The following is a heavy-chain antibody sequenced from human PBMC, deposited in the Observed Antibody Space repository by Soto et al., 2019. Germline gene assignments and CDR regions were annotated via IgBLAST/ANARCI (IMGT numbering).Heavy chain of an antibody. CDR3: ARGQYSSSSGNYFDY. CDR2: ITPSGGRA. J-gene: IGHJ4*02. Sequence: QVQLVQSGAEVKKPGASVKVSCKASGYSFTNYYMHWVRQAPGQGLEWMGIITPSGGRANYAQKFQGRVTMTRDTSTSTVYMELSSLRSEDTAVYYCARGQYSSSSGNYFDYWGQGTLVTVSS. V-gene: IGHV1-46*01. D-gene: IGHD6-6*01. CDR1: GYSFTNYY.